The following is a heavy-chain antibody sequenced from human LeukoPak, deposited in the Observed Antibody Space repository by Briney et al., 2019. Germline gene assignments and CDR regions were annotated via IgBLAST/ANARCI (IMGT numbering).Heavy chain of an antibody. Sequence: ASVKVSCKASGYTFTGYYMHWVRQAPAQGLEWMGWINPNSGGTNYAQKFQGRVTMTRDTSISTAYMELSRLRSDDTAVYYCARGGGTTWGLDAFDIWGQGTMVTVSS. V-gene: IGHV1-2*02. CDR1: GYTFTGYY. CDR2: INPNSGGT. J-gene: IGHJ3*02. CDR3: ARGGGTTWGLDAFDI. D-gene: IGHD7-27*01.